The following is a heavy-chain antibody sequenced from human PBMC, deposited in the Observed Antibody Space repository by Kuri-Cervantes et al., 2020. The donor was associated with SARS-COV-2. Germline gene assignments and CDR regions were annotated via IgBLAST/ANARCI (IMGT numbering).Heavy chain of an antibody. CDR1: GFTFSSYW. V-gene: IGHV3-7*01. CDR3: ASSLVGATFDY. J-gene: IGHJ4*02. CDR2: IKQDGSEK. D-gene: IGHD1-26*01. Sequence: GGSLRLSCAASGFTFSSYWMSWVRQAPGKGLEWVANIKQDGSEKYYVDSVKGRFTISRDNSKNTLYLQMNSLRAEDTAVYYCASSLVGATFDYWGQGTLVTVSS.